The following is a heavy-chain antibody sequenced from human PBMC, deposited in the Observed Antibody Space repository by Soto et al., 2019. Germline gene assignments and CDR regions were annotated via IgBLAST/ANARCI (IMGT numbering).Heavy chain of an antibody. CDR3: AKNGCGGDCYSSVAGSWFDP. Sequence: PGGSLRLSCVASGFTFSGNVMSWVRQAPGKGLEWISIISGSGGSTYYADSVKGRFTISRDNSNNTLYLQMHSLTAADTAVYYCAKNGCGGDCYSSVAGSWFDPWGQGTLVTVSS. D-gene: IGHD2-21*02. CDR2: ISGSGGST. V-gene: IGHV3-23*01. J-gene: IGHJ5*02. CDR1: GFTFSGNV.